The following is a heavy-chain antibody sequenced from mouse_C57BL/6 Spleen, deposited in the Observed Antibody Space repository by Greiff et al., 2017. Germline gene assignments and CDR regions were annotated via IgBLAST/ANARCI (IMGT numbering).Heavy chain of an antibody. V-gene: IGHV7-1*01. CDR3: ARDADFDY. Sequence: EVKVVESGGGLVQSGRSLRLSCATSGFTFSDFYMEWVRQAPGKGLEWIAASRNKANDYNTEYNASVKGRFIVTRDTSPSILYLQMNALRAEDAAIYYCARDADFDYWGQGTTLTVSS. J-gene: IGHJ2*01. CDR2: SRNKANDYNT. CDR1: GFTFSDFY.